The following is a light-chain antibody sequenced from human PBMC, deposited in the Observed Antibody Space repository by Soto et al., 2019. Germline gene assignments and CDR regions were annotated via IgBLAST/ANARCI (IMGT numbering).Light chain of an antibody. CDR2: GAS. Sequence: DIVLTHSPGTLSLSPGERATLSCRASQSVSSSYLAWYQQKPGQAPRLLIYGASSRATGIPDRFSGSGSGTEFTLTISRLEPEDFAVYYCQQYGSSLLTFGGGTKVDIK. J-gene: IGKJ4*01. CDR1: QSVSSSY. V-gene: IGKV3-20*01. CDR3: QQYGSSLLT.